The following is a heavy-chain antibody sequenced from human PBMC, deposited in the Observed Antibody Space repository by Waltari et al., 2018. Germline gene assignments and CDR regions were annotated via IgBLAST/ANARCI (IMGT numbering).Heavy chain of an antibody. CDR3: ARLESIVATEYFDY. J-gene: IGHJ4*02. V-gene: IGHV4-39*01. Sequence: QLQLQESGPGLVKPSETLSLTCTVSGGSISSSSYYWGWIRQPPGKGLEWIGSIYYSGSTYYNPSLKSRVTISVDTSKNQFSLKLSSVTAADTAVYYCARLESIVATEYFDYWGQGTLVTVSS. D-gene: IGHD5-12*01. CDR1: GGSISSSSYY. CDR2: IYYSGST.